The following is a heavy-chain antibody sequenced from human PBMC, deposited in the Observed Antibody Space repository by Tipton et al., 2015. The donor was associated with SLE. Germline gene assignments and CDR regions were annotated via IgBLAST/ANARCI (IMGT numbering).Heavy chain of an antibody. CDR3: AKDVVGAMDYYYGMDV. V-gene: IGHV3-30*02. Sequence: GSLRLSCTGSGFTFSSYGMHWVRQAPGKGLEWVAFIRYDGSNKYHADSVKGRFTISRDNSENTLYLQMNSLRAEDTAVYYCAKDVVGAMDYYYGMDVWGQGTTVTVSS. J-gene: IGHJ6*02. CDR2: IRYDGSNK. CDR1: GFTFSSYG. D-gene: IGHD1-26*01.